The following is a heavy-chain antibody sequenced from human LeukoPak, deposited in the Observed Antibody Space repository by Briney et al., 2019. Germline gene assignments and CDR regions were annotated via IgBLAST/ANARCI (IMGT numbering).Heavy chain of an antibody. D-gene: IGHD1-20*01. CDR2: INTDGTTT. Sequence: GSLRLSCTASGFTFSSYWMHWVRQAPGRGLVWVSCINTDGTTTTYADSVKGRFTISRDNAKSTLYLQVNSLRAEDTAVYYCARGRISGTPGEFFHWGQGTVVTVSS. CDR1: GFTFSSYW. J-gene: IGHJ1*01. V-gene: IGHV3-74*03. CDR3: ARGRISGTPGEFFH.